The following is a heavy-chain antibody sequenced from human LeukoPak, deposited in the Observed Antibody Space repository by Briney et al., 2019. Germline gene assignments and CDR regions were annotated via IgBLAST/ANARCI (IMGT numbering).Heavy chain of an antibody. D-gene: IGHD3-9*01. J-gene: IGHJ4*02. Sequence: GASVKVSCKASGYTFTSYGISWVRQAPGQGLEWMGWISAYDGNTNYAQKLQGRVTMTTDTSTSTAYMELRSLRSDDTAVYYCAKERYSLVRFDYWGQGTLVTVSS. CDR1: GYTFTSYG. V-gene: IGHV1-18*01. CDR2: ISAYDGNT. CDR3: AKERYSLVRFDY.